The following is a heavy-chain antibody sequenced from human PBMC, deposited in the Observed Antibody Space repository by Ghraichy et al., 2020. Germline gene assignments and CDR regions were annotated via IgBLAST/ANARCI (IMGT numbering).Heavy chain of an antibody. CDR3: ARGSDDSSGYDNWFDP. J-gene: IGHJ5*02. V-gene: IGHV3-7*01. Sequence: GGSLRLSCAASGFTFSSYWMSWVRQAPGKGLEWVANIKQDGSEKYYVDSVKGRFTISRDNAKNSLYLQMNSLRAEDTAVYYCARGSDDSSGYDNWFDPWGQGTLVTVSS. CDR2: IKQDGSEK. CDR1: GFTFSSYW. D-gene: IGHD3-22*01.